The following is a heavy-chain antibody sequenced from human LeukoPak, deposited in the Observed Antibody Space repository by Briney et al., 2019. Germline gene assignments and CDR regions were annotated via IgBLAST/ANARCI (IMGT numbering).Heavy chain of an antibody. D-gene: IGHD3-10*01. Sequence: PGGSLRLSCAASGFTVSSNYMSWVRQAPGKGLEWVSVIYSGGSTYYADSVKGRFTISRDNSKNTLYLQMNSPRAEDTAVYYCASGGNSSVTMVRGVIGHWGQGTLVTVSS. J-gene: IGHJ4*02. CDR3: ASGGNSSVTMVRGVIGH. CDR1: GFTVSSNY. V-gene: IGHV3-53*01. CDR2: IYSGGST.